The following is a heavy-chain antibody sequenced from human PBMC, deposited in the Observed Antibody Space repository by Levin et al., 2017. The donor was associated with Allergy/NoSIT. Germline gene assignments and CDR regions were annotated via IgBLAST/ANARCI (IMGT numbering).Heavy chain of an antibody. Sequence: QAGESLKISCEASGFTFSIYSMNWVRQAPGKGLEWISYIRPQSPFIYQADSVKGRFTISRDNAKKSIYLQMNSLTDEDTAVYYCATSPPADSPNSYYGMDVWGQGTTVIVSS. V-gene: IGHV3-48*02. CDR3: ATSPPADSPNSYYGMDV. CDR1: GFTFSIYS. D-gene: IGHD2-21*01. J-gene: IGHJ6*02. CDR2: IRPQSPFI.